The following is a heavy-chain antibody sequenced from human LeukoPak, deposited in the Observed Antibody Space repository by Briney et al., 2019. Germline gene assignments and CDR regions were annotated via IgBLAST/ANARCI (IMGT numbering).Heavy chain of an antibody. CDR2: INPTGTGT. J-gene: IGHJ3*02. CDR1: GYTFINNW. V-gene: IGHV1-46*01. Sequence: ASVKVSCKASGYTFINNWMHWVRQAPGQGLEWIGLINPTGTGTLYAQKFQGRVTMTRDMSTSTDYMELSSLRSEDTAVYYCARATVYSPDAFDIWGQGTMVTVSS. CDR3: ARATVYSPDAFDI. D-gene: IGHD2-15*01.